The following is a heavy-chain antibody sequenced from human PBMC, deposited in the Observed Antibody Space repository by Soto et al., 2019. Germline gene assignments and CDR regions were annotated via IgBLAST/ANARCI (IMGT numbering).Heavy chain of an antibody. J-gene: IGHJ5*02. CDR3: AKNQGVELVPLATVDWFDP. CDR1: GFILEKFG. D-gene: IGHD1-26*01. Sequence: QPGGSLRLSCAASGFILEKFGMSWVRQAPGKGLEWISSISGSGFKKYYADSVKGRFTISRDNSKSTVYLELNNLSAEDTAVYHCAKNQGVELVPLATVDWFDPWGQGSVVTVSS. V-gene: IGHV3-23*01. CDR2: ISGSGFKK.